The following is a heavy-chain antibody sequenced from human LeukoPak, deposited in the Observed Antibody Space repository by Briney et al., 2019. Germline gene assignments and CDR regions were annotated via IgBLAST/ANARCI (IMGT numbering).Heavy chain of an antibody. CDR2: ISSSSSTI. D-gene: IGHD2-21*01. J-gene: IGHJ5*02. Sequence: PGGSLRLSCAASGFTFSSYSMNWVRQAPGKGLEWVSYISSSSSTIYYADSVKGRFTISRDNSKNTLYLQMNSLRAEDTAVYYCATLANWFDPWGQGTLVTVSS. CDR1: GFTFSSYS. V-gene: IGHV3-48*01. CDR3: ATLANWFDP.